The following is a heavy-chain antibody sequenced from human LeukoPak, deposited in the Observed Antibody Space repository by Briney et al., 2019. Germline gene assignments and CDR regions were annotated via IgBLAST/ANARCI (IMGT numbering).Heavy chain of an antibody. CDR2: IYYSGST. CDR1: GGSISSSNYY. D-gene: IGHD4-23*01. Sequence: PSETLSLTCTVSGGSISSSNYYWGWIRQPPGKGLEWIGSIYYSGSTYSKPSLKSRVTISVDTSKNQFSLKLNSVIAADTAVYYCARERWSTFDYWGQGTLVTVSS. V-gene: IGHV4-39*01. CDR3: ARERWSTFDY. J-gene: IGHJ4*02.